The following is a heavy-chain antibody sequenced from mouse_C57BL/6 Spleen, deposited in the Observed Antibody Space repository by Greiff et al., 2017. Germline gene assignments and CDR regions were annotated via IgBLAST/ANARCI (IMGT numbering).Heavy chain of an antibody. CDR2: ISSGSSTI. J-gene: IGHJ2*01. Sequence: EVLLVESGGGLVKPGGSLKLSCAASGFTFTDYGMHWVRQAPEKGLEWVAYISSGSSTIYYADTVKGRVTISRDNAKNTLFLQMTSLTSEDTAMTYCARGEDNYEGYYFDYWGQGTTLTVSS. CDR1: GFTFTDYG. D-gene: IGHD1-3*01. V-gene: IGHV5-17*01. CDR3: ARGEDNYEGYYFDY.